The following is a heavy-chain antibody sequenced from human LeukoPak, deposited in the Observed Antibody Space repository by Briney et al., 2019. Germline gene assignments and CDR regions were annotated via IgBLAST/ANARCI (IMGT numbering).Heavy chain of an antibody. J-gene: IGHJ2*01. Sequence: GGSLRLSCAASEFSFNNYAMSWVSQAPGKGLEWVSGISSSGSGSNTYYADSVKGRFTISRDTSKNTVYLHMNSLRVEDMAVYYCAKDRTVGASYWYFDLWGRGTLVTVSS. CDR3: AKDRTVGASYWYFDL. CDR2: ISSSGSGSNT. D-gene: IGHD1-26*01. CDR1: EFSFNNYA. V-gene: IGHV3-23*01.